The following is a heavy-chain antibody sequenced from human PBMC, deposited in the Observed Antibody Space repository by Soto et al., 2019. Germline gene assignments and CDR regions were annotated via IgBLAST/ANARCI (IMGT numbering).Heavy chain of an antibody. V-gene: IGHV4-59*01. D-gene: IGHD3-22*01. CDR1: GGSISSYY. J-gene: IGHJ3*02. CDR3: ARDPGARYYDSSGRLDAFDI. Sequence: SETLSLTCTVSGGSISSYYWSWIRQPPGKGLEWIGYIYYSGSTNYNPSLKSRVTISVDTSKNQFSLKLSSVTAADTAVYYCARDPGARYYDSSGRLDAFDIWGQGTMVTVSS. CDR2: IYYSGST.